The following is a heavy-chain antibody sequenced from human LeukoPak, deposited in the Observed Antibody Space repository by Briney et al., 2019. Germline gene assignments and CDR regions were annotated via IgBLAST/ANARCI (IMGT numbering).Heavy chain of an antibody. CDR2: INPSGGST. V-gene: IGHV1-46*01. Sequence: ASVKVSCKASGYTFTSYYMHWVRQAPRQGLEWMGIINPSGGSTSYAQKFQGRVTMTRDTSTSTVYMELSSLRSEDTAVYYCARVRQILRIPDYWGQGTLVTVSS. CDR3: ARVRQILRIPDY. D-gene: IGHD2-15*01. J-gene: IGHJ4*02. CDR1: GYTFTSYY.